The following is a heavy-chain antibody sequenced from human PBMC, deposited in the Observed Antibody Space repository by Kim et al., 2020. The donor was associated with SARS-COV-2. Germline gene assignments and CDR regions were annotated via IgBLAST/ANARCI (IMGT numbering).Heavy chain of an antibody. CDR2: INAVNGNT. Sequence: ASVKVSCKASGYTFTSYAMHWVRQAPGQRLEWMGWINAVNGNTKYSQKFQGRVTITRDTSASTAYMELSSLRSEDTAVYYCARDRVAVPNDYWGQGTLVTVSS. D-gene: IGHD2-15*01. CDR3: ARDRVAVPNDY. J-gene: IGHJ4*02. V-gene: IGHV1-3*01. CDR1: GYTFTSYA.